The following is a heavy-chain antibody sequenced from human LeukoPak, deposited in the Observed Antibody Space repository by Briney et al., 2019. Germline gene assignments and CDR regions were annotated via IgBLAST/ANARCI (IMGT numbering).Heavy chain of an antibody. Sequence: GGSLRLSCAASGFTFSSSDMHWVRQATGKGLEWVSAIGTVGDTYYADSVTGRFTISRDNSKNTLYLQMNSLTAEDTAVYYCARPKGMIWDAFAIWGQGTMVTVSS. V-gene: IGHV3-13*01. CDR3: ARPKGMIWDAFAI. CDR1: GFTFSSSD. D-gene: IGHD3-22*01. CDR2: IGTVGDT. J-gene: IGHJ3*02.